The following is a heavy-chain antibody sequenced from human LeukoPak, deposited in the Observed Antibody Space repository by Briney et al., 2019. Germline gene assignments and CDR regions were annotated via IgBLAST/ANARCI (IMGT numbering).Heavy chain of an antibody. J-gene: IGHJ6*03. Sequence: GASVKVSCKASGYTFTGYYMHWVRQAPGQGLEWMGWINPNSGGTNYAQKFQGRVTMTRDTSISTAYMELSRLRSDDTAVYYCARTRRDVDTAMVPAKYYYYYYMDVWGKGTTVTISS. CDR1: GYTFTGYY. V-gene: IGHV1-2*02. CDR3: ARTRRDVDTAMVPAKYYYYYYMDV. CDR2: INPNSGGT. D-gene: IGHD5-18*01.